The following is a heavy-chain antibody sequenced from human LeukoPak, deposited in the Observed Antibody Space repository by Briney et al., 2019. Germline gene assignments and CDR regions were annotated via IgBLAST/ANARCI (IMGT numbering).Heavy chain of an antibody. V-gene: IGHV1-69*13. J-gene: IGHJ4*02. CDR1: GGTFSSFA. CDR2: IIPIFGTG. CDR3: ATSSDMGGPDNY. Sequence: SVKVSCKASGGTFSSFAISWVRQAPGQGLEWMGGIIPIFGTGNYAQKFQGRVTITADESTSTVYMELSSLRSEDTAVYYCATSSDMGGPDNYWGQGTLVTVSS. D-gene: IGHD2-15*01.